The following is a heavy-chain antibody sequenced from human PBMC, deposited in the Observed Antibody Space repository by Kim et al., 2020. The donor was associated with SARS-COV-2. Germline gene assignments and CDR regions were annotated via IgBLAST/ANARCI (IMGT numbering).Heavy chain of an antibody. V-gene: IGHV3-23*01. D-gene: IGHD4-17*01. CDR1: GFTFSTYA. CDR2: ISISGGNT. Sequence: GGSLRLSCIASGFTFSTYAMSWVRQAPGKGLEWVSSISISGGNTDYADSVKGRFTISRDNSKNTLYLQMNSLRAEDTALYYCAKDLFRTTVTSPIDYWGQGTLVTVSS. J-gene: IGHJ4*02. CDR3: AKDLFRTTVTSPIDY.